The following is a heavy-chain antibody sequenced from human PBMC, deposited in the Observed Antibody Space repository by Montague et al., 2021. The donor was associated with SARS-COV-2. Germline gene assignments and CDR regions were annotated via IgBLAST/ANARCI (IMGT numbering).Heavy chain of an antibody. Sequence: VKPTQTLTLTCTFSGFSLSTSGMCVSWIRQPPGKALEWLALIDWDDDKYYSTSLKTRLTISKDTSKNQVVLTMTSMDPVDTATYYCARISYDILTGYYYGMDVWGQGTTVTVSS. CDR1: GFSLSTSGMC. J-gene: IGHJ6*02. CDR2: IDWDDDK. CDR3: ARISYDILTGYYYGMDV. D-gene: IGHD3-9*01. V-gene: IGHV2-70*01.